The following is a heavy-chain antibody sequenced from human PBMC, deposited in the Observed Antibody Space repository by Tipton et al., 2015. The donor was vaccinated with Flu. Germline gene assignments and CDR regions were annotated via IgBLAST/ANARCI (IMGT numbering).Heavy chain of an antibody. CDR3: VREGYSSSSSFDS. CDR2: IRNNGTT. J-gene: IGHJ4*02. Sequence: TLSLTCTVSGVSISGYFWSWIRQPPGKGLEWIGFIRNNGTTNYNSSLRSRVTISLVTSKNQFSLNLNSVTAADTAVYYCVREGYSSSSSFDSWGQGTLVTVSS. V-gene: IGHV4-59*01. D-gene: IGHD6-6*01. CDR1: GVSISGYF.